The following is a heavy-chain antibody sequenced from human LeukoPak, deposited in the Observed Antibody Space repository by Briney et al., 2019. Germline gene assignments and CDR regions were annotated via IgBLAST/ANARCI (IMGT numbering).Heavy chain of an antibody. Sequence: ASVKVSCKASGYTFTSYYMHWVRQAPGQGLEWMGIINPSGGSTSYAQKFQGRVTMTRDTSTSTDYMELSSLRSEDTAVYYCARVGTNFYDSSGFTFDYWGQGTLVTVSS. J-gene: IGHJ4*02. V-gene: IGHV1-46*01. CDR2: INPSGGST. CDR1: GYTFTSYY. CDR3: ARVGTNFYDSSGFTFDY. D-gene: IGHD3-22*01.